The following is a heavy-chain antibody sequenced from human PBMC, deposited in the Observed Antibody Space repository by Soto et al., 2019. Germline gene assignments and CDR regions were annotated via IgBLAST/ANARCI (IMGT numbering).Heavy chain of an antibody. D-gene: IGHD3-22*01. V-gene: IGHV3-30*18. J-gene: IGHJ5*02. CDR2: ISNDGRNK. CDR1: GFTFSSYG. Sequence: QVQLVESGGGVVQPGRSLRLSCAASGFTFSSYGMHWVRQPPGEGLEWVAVISNDGRNKYYADSVKGRFTISRDNSKHTLYLQMNSLRAEDTAVYYCVKLKFYDSSDLGAWGQGTLVTVSS. CDR3: VKLKFYDSSDLGA.